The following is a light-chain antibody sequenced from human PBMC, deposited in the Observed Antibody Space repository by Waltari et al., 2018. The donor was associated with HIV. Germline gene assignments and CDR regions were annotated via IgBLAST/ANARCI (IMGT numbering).Light chain of an antibody. CDR2: NNY. CDR3: AEWDGSLLGVL. Sequence: QSVLTQPPSASGTPGQRVTIACSGSNSNIGSNTVNWYKQVPGTAPKLLIDNNYEGPSGLPARVSGSKSGSSASLAISGLQSEDDVDYYCAEWDGSLLGVLFGGGTKLTVL. V-gene: IGLV1-44*01. J-gene: IGLJ2*01. CDR1: NSNIGSNT.